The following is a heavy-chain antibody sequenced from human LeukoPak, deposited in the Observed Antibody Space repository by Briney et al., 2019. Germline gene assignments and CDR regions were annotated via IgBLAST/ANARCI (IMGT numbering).Heavy chain of an antibody. CDR1: GFTFSSYA. CDR3: AKSERAIAVAGTFDL. Sequence: GGSLRLSCAASGFTFSSYAMHWVRQAPGKGLEWVAFIRSDGSNKYYADSVKGRFTISRDNSKNTMYLQMNSLTTDDTAIYYCAKSERAIAVAGTFDLWGQGTLVTVSS. J-gene: IGHJ4*02. CDR2: IRSDGSNK. D-gene: IGHD6-19*01. V-gene: IGHV3-30*02.